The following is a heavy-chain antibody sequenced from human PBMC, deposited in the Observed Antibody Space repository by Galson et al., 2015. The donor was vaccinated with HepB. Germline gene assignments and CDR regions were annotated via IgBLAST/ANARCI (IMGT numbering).Heavy chain of an antibody. CDR1: GYTFSDYY. CDR2: IGPNTVPT. J-gene: IGHJ3*02. V-gene: IGHV1-2*06. D-gene: IGHD3-16*01. CDR3: VIDINVEATLIKASKI. Sequence: SVKVSCKASGYTFSDYYTHWVRQAPGQGLEWMAQIGPNTVPTAYARKFQGRVTMTRDTAINTVYVELSGLKSDDTAVYYCVIDINVEATLIKASKIWGQGTTVVVSS.